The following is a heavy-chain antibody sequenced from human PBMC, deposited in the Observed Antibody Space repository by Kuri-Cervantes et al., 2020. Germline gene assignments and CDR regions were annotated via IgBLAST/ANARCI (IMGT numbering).Heavy chain of an antibody. CDR3: ARGDKLDRYYVDY. J-gene: IGHJ4*02. V-gene: IGHV1-2*02. CDR1: GCTLSSYA. D-gene: IGHD1-1*01. Sequence: GAVNVSFQASGCTLSSYAITWVRQAPGQGLEWMGCINASSGGTNYAQKFQGRVTMTRDTSISTAYMELSRLRSDDTAVYYCARGDKLDRYYVDYWGQGTLVTVSS. CDR2: INASSGGT.